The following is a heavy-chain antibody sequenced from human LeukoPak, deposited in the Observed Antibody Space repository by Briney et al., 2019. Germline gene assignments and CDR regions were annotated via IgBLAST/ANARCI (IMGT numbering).Heavy chain of an antibody. J-gene: IGHJ4*02. CDR1: GFTFSSYA. CDR2: ISGSGGSR. CDR3: AKSSPIAAAGEVSDF. V-gene: IGHV3-23*01. Sequence: GGSLRLSCAASGFTFSSYAMSWVRQAPGKGLEWLSAISGSGGSRYYSGSLKGRFTISRDNSKSTLYLQMTSLRAEDTAVYYCAKSSPIAAAGEVSDFWGQGTLVTVSS. D-gene: IGHD6-13*01.